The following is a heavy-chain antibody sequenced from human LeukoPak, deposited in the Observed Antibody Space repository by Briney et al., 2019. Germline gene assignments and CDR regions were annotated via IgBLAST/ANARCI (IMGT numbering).Heavy chain of an antibody. CDR2: ISSDGSNE. J-gene: IGHJ4*02. D-gene: IGHD5-18*01. Sequence: AGGSLRLSCAVSGFIIRTYAMHWVRQAPGKGLEWVAIISSDGSNEYYADSVKGRFTISRDISKNTLYLQMNSLRAEDTAVYYCATLPNYSYGHPYYFDSWGQGALVTVSS. CDR3: ATLPNYSYGHPYYFDS. V-gene: IGHV3-30*04. CDR1: GFIIRTYA.